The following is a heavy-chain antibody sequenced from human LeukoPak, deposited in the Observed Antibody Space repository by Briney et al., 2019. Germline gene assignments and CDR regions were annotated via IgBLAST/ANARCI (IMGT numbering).Heavy chain of an antibody. Sequence: SETLSLTCTVSGDSISSSSYYWGWIRQPPGKGLEWIGSIYYSGSTYYNPSLESRVTISVDTSKNQFSLKLSSVTGADTAVYYCARHLVGTTLRYFDLWGRGTLVTVSS. V-gene: IGHV4-39*01. CDR1: GDSISSSSYY. CDR2: IYYSGST. D-gene: IGHD1-26*01. J-gene: IGHJ2*01. CDR3: ARHLVGTTLRYFDL.